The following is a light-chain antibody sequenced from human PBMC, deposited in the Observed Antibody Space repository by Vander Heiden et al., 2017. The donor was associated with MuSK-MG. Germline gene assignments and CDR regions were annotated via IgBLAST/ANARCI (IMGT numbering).Light chain of an antibody. CDR1: QSISTH. V-gene: IGKV1-39*01. J-gene: IGKJ4*01. Sequence: DMQMTQSPSSLSASVGDRVTISCRAGQSISTHLNWYQHKPGKAPKLLIYAASSLQSGVPSRFSGSGSGTDFTLTISSLQPEGIATYYCQQGDTTPLTFGGGTKVEIK. CDR2: AAS. CDR3: QQGDTTPLT.